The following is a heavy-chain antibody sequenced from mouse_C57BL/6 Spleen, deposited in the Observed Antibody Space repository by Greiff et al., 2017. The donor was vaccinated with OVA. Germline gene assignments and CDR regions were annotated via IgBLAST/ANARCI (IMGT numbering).Heavy chain of an antibody. Sequence: QVQLQQPGAELVRPGSSVKLSCKASGYTFTSYWMDWVKQRPGQGLEWIGNIYPSDSETHYNQKFKDKATLTVDNSSSTAYMQLSSLTSEDSAVYYCARGGRGYFEVWGTGTTVTVSS. CDR2: IYPSDSET. CDR1: GYTFTSYW. D-gene: IGHD3-3*01. V-gene: IGHV1-61*01. CDR3: ARGGRGYFEV. J-gene: IGHJ1*03.